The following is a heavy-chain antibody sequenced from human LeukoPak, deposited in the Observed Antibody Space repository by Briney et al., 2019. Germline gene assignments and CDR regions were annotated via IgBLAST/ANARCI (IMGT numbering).Heavy chain of an antibody. D-gene: IGHD3-22*01. Sequence: PGGSLRLSCAASGFTFSNYAMSWVRQAPGKGLEWVSTISGSGGSTYYADSVKGRFTTSRDNSKNTLYLQMNSLRVEDTAVYYCARDSDYYDSSGPYYYYYGMDVWGQGTTVTVSS. J-gene: IGHJ6*02. CDR2: ISGSGGST. CDR1: GFTFSNYA. CDR3: ARDSDYYDSSGPYYYYYGMDV. V-gene: IGHV3-23*01.